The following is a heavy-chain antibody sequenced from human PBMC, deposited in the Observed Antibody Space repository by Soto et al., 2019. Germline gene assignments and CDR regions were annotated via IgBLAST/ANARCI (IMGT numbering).Heavy chain of an antibody. D-gene: IGHD6-13*01. Sequence: DVQLVESGGGLVQPGRSLRLSCAASGFTFDDYAMHWVRQAPGKGLEWVSGISWNSGSIGYADSVKGRFTISRDNAKNSLYLQMNSLRAEDTALYYCAKGSSSWYPYYFDYWGQGTLVTVSS. CDR1: GFTFDDYA. CDR2: ISWNSGSI. CDR3: AKGSSSWYPYYFDY. V-gene: IGHV3-9*01. J-gene: IGHJ4*02.